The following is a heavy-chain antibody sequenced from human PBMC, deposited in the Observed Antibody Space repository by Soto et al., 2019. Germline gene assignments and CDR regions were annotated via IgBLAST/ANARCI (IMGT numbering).Heavy chain of an antibody. V-gene: IGHV3-48*01. CDR3: ARGYCSSTSCYAGEDYFDY. Sequence: EVQLVESGGGLVQPGGSLRLSCAASGFTFSSYSMNWVRQAPGKGLEWVSYISSSSSTIYYADPVKGRFTISRDNAKNSLYLQMNSLRAEDTAVYYCARGYCSSTSCYAGEDYFDYWGQGTLVTVSS. CDR2: ISSSSSTI. D-gene: IGHD2-2*01. J-gene: IGHJ4*02. CDR1: GFTFSSYS.